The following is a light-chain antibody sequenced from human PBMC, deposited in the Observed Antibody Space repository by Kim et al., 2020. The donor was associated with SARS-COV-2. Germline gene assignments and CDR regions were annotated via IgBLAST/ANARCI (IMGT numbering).Light chain of an antibody. CDR3: NSRDSNDNVV. CDR1: SLRSYY. Sequence: SSELTQDPAVSVALGQTVRITCQGDSLRSYYATWYQQKPGQAPILVIYGKNNRPSGIPDRFSGSSSGNTASLPITGPPAGDEADYYCNSRDSNDNVVFGG. V-gene: IGLV3-19*01. CDR2: GKN. J-gene: IGLJ2*01.